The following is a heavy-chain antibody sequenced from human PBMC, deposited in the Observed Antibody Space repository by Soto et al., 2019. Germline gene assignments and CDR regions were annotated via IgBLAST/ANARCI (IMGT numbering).Heavy chain of an antibody. CDR3: ARVEATYFDY. Sequence: SVKVSFKASGGTFSSYAISWVRQAPGQGLEWMGGIIPIFGTANYAQKFQGRVTITADESTSTAYMELSSPRSEDTAGYYCARVEATYFDYWGQGTLVTVSS. J-gene: IGHJ4*02. D-gene: IGHD1-26*01. CDR2: IIPIFGTA. V-gene: IGHV1-69*13. CDR1: GGTFSSYA.